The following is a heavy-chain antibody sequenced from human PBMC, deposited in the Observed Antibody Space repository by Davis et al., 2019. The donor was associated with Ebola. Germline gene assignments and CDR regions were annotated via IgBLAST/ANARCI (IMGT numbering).Heavy chain of an antibody. Sequence: ASVKVSCKASGYTFTSYGISWVRQAPGQGLEWMGWISAYNGNTNYAQKLQGRVTMTTDTSTSTAYMELSSLKASDTAMYYCARLQYPTPYYYYYGMDVWGQGTTVTVSS. CDR3: ARLQYPTPYYYYYGMDV. V-gene: IGHV1-18*01. CDR2: ISAYNGNT. D-gene: IGHD2-15*01. J-gene: IGHJ6*02. CDR1: GYTFTSYG.